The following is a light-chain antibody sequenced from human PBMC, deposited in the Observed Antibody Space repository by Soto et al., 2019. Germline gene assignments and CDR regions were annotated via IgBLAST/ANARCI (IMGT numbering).Light chain of an antibody. CDR2: EVR. J-gene: IGLJ2*01. CDR3: SSFTSKSTLI. V-gene: IGLV2-14*01. Sequence: QSVLTQPASVSGSPGQSIAISCTGTSSDVGAYNLVSWYQQHPGRVPQLSIYEVRNRPSGISFRFSGSKSGNTASLTISGLQAEDEADYYCSSFTSKSTLIFGGGTKLTVL. CDR1: SSDVGAYNL.